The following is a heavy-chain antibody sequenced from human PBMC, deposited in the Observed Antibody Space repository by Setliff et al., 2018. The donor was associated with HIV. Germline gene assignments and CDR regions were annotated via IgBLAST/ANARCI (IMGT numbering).Heavy chain of an antibody. Sequence: KASETLSLTCTVYGGSFSGYYWSWIRQPPGKGLEWIGEINHSGSTNYNTSLKSRVTISVDTSKHQFSLKLSSVTAVDTAVYYCSHIAARPVRYYYYGMDVWGQGTTVTVSS. V-gene: IGHV4-34*01. CDR2: INHSGST. CDR1: GGSFSGYY. J-gene: IGHJ6*02. D-gene: IGHD6-6*01. CDR3: SHIAARPVRYYYYGMDV.